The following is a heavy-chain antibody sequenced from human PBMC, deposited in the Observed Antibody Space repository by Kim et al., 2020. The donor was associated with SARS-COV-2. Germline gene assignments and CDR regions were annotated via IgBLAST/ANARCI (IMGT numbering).Heavy chain of an antibody. J-gene: IGHJ6*03. Sequence: ASVKVSCKASDYIFNNFGFSWVRQAPGQGLEWMGLISTYNDKINYAQKFQGRITLTTDTSTNTVYMELKSLRPDDTAVYFCARDMGGASDPSYYFYYYMD. CDR1: DYIFNNFG. CDR3: ARDMGGASDPSYYFYYYMD. CDR2: ISTYNDKI. V-gene: IGHV1-18*01. D-gene: IGHD3-16*01.